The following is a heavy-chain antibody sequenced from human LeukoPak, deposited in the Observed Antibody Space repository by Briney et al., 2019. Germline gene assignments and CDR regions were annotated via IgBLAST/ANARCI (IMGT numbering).Heavy chain of an antibody. Sequence: ASVKVSCKASGYTFTGHHIHRVRQAPGQGLEWMGWINPNSGGTNSAHKFQGRVTMTRDTSITTAYMEQDTLRSDDTAVYYCARDSGSSGWDPTSYLDYWGQGTLVTVSS. V-gene: IGHV1-2*02. CDR3: ARDSGSSGWDPTSYLDY. CDR2: INPNSGGT. D-gene: IGHD6-19*01. CDR1: GYTFTGHH. J-gene: IGHJ4*02.